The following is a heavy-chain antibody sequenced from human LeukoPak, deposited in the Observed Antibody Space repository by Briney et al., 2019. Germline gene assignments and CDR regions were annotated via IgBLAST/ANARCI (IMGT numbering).Heavy chain of an antibody. V-gene: IGHV3-11*01. CDR2: ISNSGITI. CDR1: GFTFSDYY. J-gene: IGHJ1*01. Sequence: GGSLRLSCAASGFTFSDYYMSWMRQAPGKGLEWVSYISNSGITIHYADSVKGRFTISRDNSKNTLYLQMHSLRAEDTAVYYCAKVAYSSQDWGQGTLVTVSS. D-gene: IGHD4-11*01. CDR3: AKVAYSSQD.